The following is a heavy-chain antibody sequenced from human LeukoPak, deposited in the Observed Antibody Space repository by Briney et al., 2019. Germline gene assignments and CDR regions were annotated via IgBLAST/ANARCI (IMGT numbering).Heavy chain of an antibody. D-gene: IGHD3-22*01. V-gene: IGHV3-30*18. J-gene: IGHJ5*02. CDR1: GFTFSSYG. CDR3: AKDNYYDTEGVGNWFDP. Sequence: PGRSLRLSCAASGFTFSSYGMHWVRQAPGKGLEWVAVISYDGSNKYHADSVKGRFTISRDNSKNTLYLQMNSLRAEDTAVYYCAKDNYYDTEGVGNWFDPWGQGTLVTASS. CDR2: ISYDGSNK.